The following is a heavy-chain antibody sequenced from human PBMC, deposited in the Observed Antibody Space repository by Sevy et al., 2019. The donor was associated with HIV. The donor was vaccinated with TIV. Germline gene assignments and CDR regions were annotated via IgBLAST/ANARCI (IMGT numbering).Heavy chain of an antibody. V-gene: IGHV3-53*01. Sequence: GGSLRLSCAASGITVSSNDMSWVRQAPGKGLEWVSVISTDGNTVYADSVKGRFTISRDNSKNTLYLQMNSLRAEDTAVYYCATDSEGGRGVDYWGQGTLVTVSS. CDR2: ISTDGNT. CDR3: ATDSEGGRGVDY. CDR1: GITVSSND. J-gene: IGHJ4*02. D-gene: IGHD1-26*01.